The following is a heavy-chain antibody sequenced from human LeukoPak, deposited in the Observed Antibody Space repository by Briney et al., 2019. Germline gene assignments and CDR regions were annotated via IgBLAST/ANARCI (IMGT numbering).Heavy chain of an antibody. CDR3: ARDSDFYDSSGTPLDAIDI. D-gene: IGHD3-22*01. Sequence: SETLSLTCTVSGGSISSSSYYWGWIRQPPGKGLEWIGSIYYSGSTYYNPSLKSRVTISVDTSKNQFSLKLSSVTAADTAVYYCARDSDFYDSSGTPLDAIDIWGQGTKVTVSS. V-gene: IGHV4-39*02. CDR2: IYYSGST. J-gene: IGHJ3*02. CDR1: GGSISSSSYY.